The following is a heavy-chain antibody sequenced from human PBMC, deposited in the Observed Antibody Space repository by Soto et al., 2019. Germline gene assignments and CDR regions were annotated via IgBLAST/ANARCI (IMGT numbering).Heavy chain of an antibody. CDR3: EKDGPAVSWYFFDY. V-gene: IGHV3-23*01. CDR1: GFTFSSYA. J-gene: IGHJ4*02. Sequence: EVQLLESGGGLVQPGGSLRLSCAASGFTFSSYAMSWVRQAPGKGLEGVSAISGSGGSTYYADSVKGRFTISRDNSNNTRYLQMNSLRAEDTAVYYCEKDGPAVSWYFFDYWGQGTLVTVSS. D-gene: IGHD6-13*01. CDR2: ISGSGGST.